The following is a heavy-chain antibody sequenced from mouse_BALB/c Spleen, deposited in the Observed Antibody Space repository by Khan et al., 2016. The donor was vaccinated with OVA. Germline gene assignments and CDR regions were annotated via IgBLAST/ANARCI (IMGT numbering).Heavy chain of an antibody. J-gene: IGHJ2*01. CDR3: TREEAVYHFDH. CDR1: GYIFTSYW. V-gene: IGHV1-76*01. CDR2: IYPGTDNT. D-gene: IGHD3-3*01. Sequence: QVQLKQSGAELVRPGASVKLSCKTSGYIFTSYWIHWVNQRSGQGLEWIARIYPGTDNTYYNEKFKDKATLTADKSSSTAYMQRTSLKSEDSDVYFCTREEAVYHFDHWGQGTTLTVSS.